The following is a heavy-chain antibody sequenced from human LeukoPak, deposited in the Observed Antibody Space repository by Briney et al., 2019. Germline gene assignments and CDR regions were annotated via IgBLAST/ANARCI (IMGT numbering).Heavy chain of an antibody. V-gene: IGHV3-13*04. Sequence: GGSLRLFCAASGFTFSSYDMHWARQATGKGLEWVSAIGTAGETYYPGSVKGRFNLSSENAKNSLYLQINGLRAVDTAVYYCARGIYYDSSGRDRYGMDVWGQGTTVTVSS. CDR2: IGTAGET. CDR3: ARGIYYDSSGRDRYGMDV. J-gene: IGHJ6*02. CDR1: GFTFSSYD. D-gene: IGHD3-22*01.